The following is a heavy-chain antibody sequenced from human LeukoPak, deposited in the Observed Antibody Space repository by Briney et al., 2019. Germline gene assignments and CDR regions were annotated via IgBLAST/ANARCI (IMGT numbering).Heavy chain of an antibody. V-gene: IGHV7-4-1*02. CDR2: INTNTGNP. Sequence: ASVKVSCKASGYTLTSYAMNLVRQAPGQGLEWMGWINTNTGNPTYAQGFTGRFVFSLDTSVSTAYLQISSLKAEDTAEYYCARDNEIWFGELWRYYFDYWGQGTLVTVSS. CDR3: ARDNEIWFGELWRYYFDY. D-gene: IGHD3-10*01. J-gene: IGHJ4*02. CDR1: GYTLTSYA.